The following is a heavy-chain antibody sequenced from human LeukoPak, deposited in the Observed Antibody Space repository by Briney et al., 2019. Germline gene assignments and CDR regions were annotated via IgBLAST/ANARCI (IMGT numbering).Heavy chain of an antibody. J-gene: IGHJ4*02. D-gene: IGHD3-16*02. CDR2: INPNSGGT. CDR1: GYTFTGYY. CDR3: ARDGITFGGVIVGHPGPSDY. Sequence: GASVKVSCKASGYTFTGYYMHWVRQAPGQGLEWMGWINPNSGGTNYAQKFQGRVTMTRDTSISTAYMELSRLRSDDTAVYYCARDGITFGGVIVGHPGPSDYWGQGTLVTVSS. V-gene: IGHV1-2*02.